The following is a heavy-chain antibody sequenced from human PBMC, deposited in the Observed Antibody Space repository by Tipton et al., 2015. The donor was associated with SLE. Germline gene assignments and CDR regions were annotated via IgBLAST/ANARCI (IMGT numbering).Heavy chain of an antibody. D-gene: IGHD3-3*01. CDR2: ISNSETT. CDR1: GGSFSGYY. Sequence: TLSLTCAVYGGSFSGYYWSWIRQAPGKGLEWIGYISNSETTSYNPSLKSRVTISLDTSKNQFSLKLNSVTAAGTAVYFCARHRSLEDWLDPWGQGRLVTVSS. J-gene: IGHJ5*02. CDR3: ARHRSLEDWLDP. V-gene: IGHV4-59*08.